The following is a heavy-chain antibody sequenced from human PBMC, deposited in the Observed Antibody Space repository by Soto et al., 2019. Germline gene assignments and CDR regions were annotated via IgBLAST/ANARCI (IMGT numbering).Heavy chain of an antibody. D-gene: IGHD4-17*01. CDR3: ATMTTVVRALTR. J-gene: IGHJ4*02. V-gene: IGHV3-23*01. Sequence: EVQLLESGGGLVQPGGSLRLSCAASGFTFSSYAMSWVRQAPGKGLEWVSAISGSGGSTYYADSVKGRFTISRDNSKNTLYLQMNSLRAEDTAVYYCATMTTVVRALTRWGQGTLVTVSS. CDR1: GFTFSSYA. CDR2: ISGSGGST.